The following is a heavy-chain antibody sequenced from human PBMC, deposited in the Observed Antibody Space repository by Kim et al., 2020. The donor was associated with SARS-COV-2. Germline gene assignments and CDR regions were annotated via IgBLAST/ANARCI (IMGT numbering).Heavy chain of an antibody. J-gene: IGHJ3*01. CDR1: AFTLNNVW. CDR2: IKNKPTGGTT. V-gene: IGHV3-15*01. Sequence: GGSLRLSCAASAFTLNNVWMNWVRQPPGKGLEWLGVIKNKPTGGTTHFAALVEGRFTISKDDSKNMLYLQINSLKTEDTAMYYCTTFNRQDAFNAWGRGT. CDR3: TTFNRQDAFNA.